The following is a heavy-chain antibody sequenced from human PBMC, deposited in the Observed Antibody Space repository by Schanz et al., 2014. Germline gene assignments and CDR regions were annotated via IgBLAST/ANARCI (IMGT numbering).Heavy chain of an antibody. CDR1: GFTFSSYS. D-gene: IGHD2-21*01. CDR3: ARGRSLGWCDY. J-gene: IGHJ4*02. CDR2: ISRSSSSI. Sequence: EVQLVESGGGLVKPGGSLRLSCAASGFTFSSYSMNWVRQAPGKGLEWVSSISRSSSSIYYADSEKGRFTISRDNAKNSLYLQMHSLRAEDTAVYYCARGRSLGWCDYWGQGTLVTVSS. V-gene: IGHV3-21*01.